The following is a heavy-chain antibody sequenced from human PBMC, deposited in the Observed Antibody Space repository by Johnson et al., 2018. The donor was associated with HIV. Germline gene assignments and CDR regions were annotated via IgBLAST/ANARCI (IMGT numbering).Heavy chain of an antibody. V-gene: IGHV3-66*01. J-gene: IGHJ3*02. CDR3: AREGHYCGSVRPRERQGDAFDI. D-gene: IGHD3-10*01. CDR2: LYSGGST. Sequence: VQLVESGGGLVQPGGSLRLSCAASGFIVSSNYMSWVRQAPGKGLEWVSVLYSGGSTYYADSVKGRFSISRDNSKNTLYLQMNSLRAEDTAVYFCAREGHYCGSVRPRERQGDAFDIWGQGTMVTVAS. CDR1: GFIVSSNY.